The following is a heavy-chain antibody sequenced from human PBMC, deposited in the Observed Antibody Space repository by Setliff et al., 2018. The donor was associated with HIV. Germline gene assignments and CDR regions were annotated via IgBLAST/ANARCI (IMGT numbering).Heavy chain of an antibody. CDR3: ARIYCSSISCPTHY. CDR2: ISSSSSYI. V-gene: IGHV3-21*01. CDR1: GFTFSSYS. D-gene: IGHD2-2*01. Sequence: LRLSCAASGFTFSSYSMNWVRQAPGKGLEWVSSISSSSSYIYYADSVKGRFTISRDNAKNSLYLQMNSLRAEDTAVYYCARIYCSSISCPTHYWGQGTLVTVSS. J-gene: IGHJ4*02.